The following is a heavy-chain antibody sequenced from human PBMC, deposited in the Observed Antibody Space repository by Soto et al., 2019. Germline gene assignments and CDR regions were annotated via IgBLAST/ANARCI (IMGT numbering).Heavy chain of an antibody. Sequence: PSETLSLTCAVSGGSISSGCYSWGWIRQPPGKGLEWIGYIYHSGSTYYNPSLKSRVTISVDRSKNQFSLKLSSVTAADTAVYYCARGGVDYYDSSGYYFSPYYFDYWGQGTLVTVSS. J-gene: IGHJ4*02. V-gene: IGHV4-30-2*01. CDR3: ARGGVDYYDSSGYYFSPYYFDY. CDR1: GGSISSGCYS. CDR2: IYHSGST. D-gene: IGHD3-22*01.